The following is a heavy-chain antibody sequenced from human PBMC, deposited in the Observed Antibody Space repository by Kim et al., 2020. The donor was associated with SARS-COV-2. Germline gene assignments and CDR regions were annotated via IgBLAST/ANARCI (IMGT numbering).Heavy chain of an antibody. CDR2: IWYDGSNK. CDR1: GFTFSSYA. J-gene: IGHJ4*02. CDR3: AKDREMATVPSFDY. D-gene: IGHD5-12*01. V-gene: IGHV3-33*06. Sequence: GGSLRLSCAASGFTFSSYAMHWVRQAPGKGLEWVAVIWYDGSNKYYADSVKGRFTISRDNSKNTLYLQMNSLRAEDTAVYYCAKDREMATVPSFDYWGQGTLVTVSS.